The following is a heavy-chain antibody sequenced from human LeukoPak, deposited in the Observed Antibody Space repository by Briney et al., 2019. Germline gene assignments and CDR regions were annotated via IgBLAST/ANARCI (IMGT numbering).Heavy chain of an antibody. J-gene: IGHJ4*02. CDR2: INPNSGGT. D-gene: IGHD3-3*01. V-gene: IGHV1-2*02. CDR1: GYTFTGYY. CDR3: ARVYDFWSGYLRYFDY. Sequence: ASVKVSCKASGYTFTGYYMHWVRQAPGRGLEWMGWINPNSGGTNYAQKFQGRVTMTRDTSISTAYMELSRLRSDDTAVYYCARVYDFWSGYLRYFDYWGQGTLVTVSS.